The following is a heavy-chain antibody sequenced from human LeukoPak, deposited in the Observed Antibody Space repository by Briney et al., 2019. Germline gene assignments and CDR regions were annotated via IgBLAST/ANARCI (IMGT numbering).Heavy chain of an antibody. J-gene: IGHJ3*02. CDR3: AGGAYSSSWYGAFDI. CDR1: GGSISGSNC. CDR2: IYHSGSI. V-gene: IGHV4-4*02. Sequence: PSETLSLTCAVSGGSISGSNCWSWVRQPPGKGVEWVGEIYHSGSINYTPSLKSRVTISVDTSKNQFSLKLSSVTAADTAVYYCAGGAYSSSWYGAFDIWGQGTMVTVSS. D-gene: IGHD6-13*01.